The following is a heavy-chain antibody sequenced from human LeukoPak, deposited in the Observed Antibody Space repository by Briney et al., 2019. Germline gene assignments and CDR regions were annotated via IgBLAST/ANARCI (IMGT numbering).Heavy chain of an antibody. J-gene: IGHJ4*02. D-gene: IGHD1-26*01. CDR3: ASGSYSFDS. CDR2: INSDGTST. V-gene: IGHV3-74*01. Sequence: AGGSLRLSCAASGFTFSSYWMHWVRHAPGKGLVWVSRINSDGTSTHYADSVKGRFTISRDNAKNTLYLQMNSLRAEDTAVYYCASGSYSFDSWGQGTLVTVSS. CDR1: GFTFSSYW.